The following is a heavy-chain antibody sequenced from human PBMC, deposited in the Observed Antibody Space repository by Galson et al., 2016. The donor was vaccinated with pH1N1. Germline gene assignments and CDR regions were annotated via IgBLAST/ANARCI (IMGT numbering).Heavy chain of an antibody. J-gene: IGHJ6*02. V-gene: IGHV3-69-1*01. D-gene: IGHD1-14*01. CDR1: GFTLSDYY. CDR3: ARVNHYYYYGMDV. CDR2: TGSSGNV. Sequence: SLRLSCAASGFTLSDYYMNWIRETPERGLEWLSSTGSSGNVAYADSVKGRFTISRDNAKNSLYLQMNSLRAEDTAVYYCARVNHYYYYGMDVWGQGTTVTVSS.